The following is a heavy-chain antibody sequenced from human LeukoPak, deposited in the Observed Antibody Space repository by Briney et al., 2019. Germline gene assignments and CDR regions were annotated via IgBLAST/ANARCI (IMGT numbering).Heavy chain of an antibody. CDR2: IYYSGST. Sequence: PSETLSLTCTVSGGSISSYYWSWIRQPPGKGLEWIGYIYYSGSTNYNPSLKSRVTISVDTSKNQFSLKLSSVTAADTAVYYCPRVEYSGYDPYFDYWGQGTLVTVSS. CDR3: PRVEYSGYDPYFDY. D-gene: IGHD5-12*01. J-gene: IGHJ4*02. CDR1: GGSISSYY. V-gene: IGHV4-59*01.